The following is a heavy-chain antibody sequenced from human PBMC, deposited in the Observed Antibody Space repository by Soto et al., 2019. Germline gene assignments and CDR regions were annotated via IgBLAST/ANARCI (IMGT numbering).Heavy chain of an antibody. Sequence: ASVKVSCKASGYTFTGYYMHWVRQAPGQGLEWMGWINPNSGGTNYAQKFQGRVTMTRDTSISTAYMELSRLRSADTAVYYCARALGGYRSPLFDYWGQGTLVTVSS. CDR3: ARALGGYRSPLFDY. D-gene: IGHD5-18*01. CDR1: GYTFTGYY. CDR2: INPNSGGT. V-gene: IGHV1-2*02. J-gene: IGHJ4*02.